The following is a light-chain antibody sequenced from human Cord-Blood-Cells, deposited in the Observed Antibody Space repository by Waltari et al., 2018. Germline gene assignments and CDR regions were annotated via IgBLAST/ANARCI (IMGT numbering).Light chain of an antibody. CDR2: DVS. CDR1: SSDGGGYNY. CDR3: SSYTSSSTWV. V-gene: IGLV2-14*01. Sequence: QSALTQPASVSGSPGQSITISCTGTSSDGGGYNYVSWYQQTPGKAPKLMIYDVSNRPSGVSNRFSGSKSGNTASLTISGLQAEDEADYYCSSYTSSSTWVFGGGTKLTVL. J-gene: IGLJ3*02.